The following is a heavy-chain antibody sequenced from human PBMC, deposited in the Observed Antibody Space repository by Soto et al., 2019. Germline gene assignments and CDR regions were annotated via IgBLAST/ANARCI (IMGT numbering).Heavy chain of an antibody. Sequence: CLRLSCASSGFTFSSYAMHWVRQAPGKGLEWVAVISYDGSNKYYADSVKGRFTISRDNSKNTLYLQMNSLRAEDTAVYYCARELRNTAMVYYYYYGMDVCGQRTTVTVSS. CDR2: ISYDGSNK. CDR1: GFTFSSYA. V-gene: IGHV3-30-3*01. J-gene: IGHJ6*02. D-gene: IGHD5-18*01. CDR3: ARELRNTAMVYYYYYGMDV.